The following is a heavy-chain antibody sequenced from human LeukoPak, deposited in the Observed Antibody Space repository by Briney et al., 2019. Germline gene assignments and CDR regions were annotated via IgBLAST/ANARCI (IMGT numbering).Heavy chain of an antibody. CDR2: IRAYNGDT. V-gene: IGHV1-18*01. D-gene: IGHD6-19*01. CDR3: ATTTATSGSSLY. Sequence: ASVKVSCKASGYTFTSYGISWVRQAPGQGLGWMGWIRAYNGDTNYAQKFQGRVTMTAERSTNTAYMELRGLTFDDTAVFYCATTTATSGSSLYWGQGTLVNVAS. CDR1: GYTFTSYG. J-gene: IGHJ4*02.